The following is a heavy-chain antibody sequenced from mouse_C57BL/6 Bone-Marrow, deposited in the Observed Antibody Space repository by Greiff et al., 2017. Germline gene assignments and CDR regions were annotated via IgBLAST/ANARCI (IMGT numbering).Heavy chain of an antibody. V-gene: IGHV1-15*01. J-gene: IGHJ3*01. CDR3: TSYDYDVSWFAY. Sequence: QVQLQQSGAELVRPGASVTLSCKASGYTFTDYEMHWVKQTPVHGLEWIGAIDPETGGTAYTQKFKGKAILTADKSSSTAYMELRSLTSEDSAVYYCTSYDYDVSWFAYWGQGTLVTVSA. CDR1: GYTFTDYE. D-gene: IGHD2-4*01. CDR2: IDPETGGT.